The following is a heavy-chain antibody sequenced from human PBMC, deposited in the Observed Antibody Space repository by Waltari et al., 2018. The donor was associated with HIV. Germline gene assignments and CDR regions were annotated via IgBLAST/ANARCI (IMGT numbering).Heavy chain of an antibody. V-gene: IGHV1-8*01. D-gene: IGHD1-26*01. CDR3: ARGGSTHTHFAY. Sequence: QVQLVQSGAEVKKPGASVQVSCKASGYSLTSHDINWVRQATGQGLEWMGWMTPSSGNTGSAQKFQGRVTMSRNTSVSTVYMELSTLTSDDTAIYFCARGGSTHTHFAYWGQGTLVTVSS. CDR2: MTPSSGNT. CDR1: GYSLTSHD. J-gene: IGHJ4*02.